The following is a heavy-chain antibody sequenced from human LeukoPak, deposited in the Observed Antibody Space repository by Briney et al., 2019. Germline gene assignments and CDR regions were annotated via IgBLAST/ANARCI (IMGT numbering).Heavy chain of an antibody. D-gene: IGHD6-13*01. CDR1: GYAFTSYG. J-gene: IGHJ4*02. Sequence: ASVKVSCKASGYAFTSYGISWGRQAPGQGLEWMGWISPYNGNTNYAQKLQGRVTMTADTSTSTAYMDLRSLSSDDTAVYYCARDGSSSWYAYWGQGTLVTVSS. V-gene: IGHV1-18*01. CDR2: ISPYNGNT. CDR3: ARDGSSSWYAY.